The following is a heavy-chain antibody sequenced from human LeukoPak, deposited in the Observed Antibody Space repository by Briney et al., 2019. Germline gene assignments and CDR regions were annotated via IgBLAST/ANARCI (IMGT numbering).Heavy chain of an antibody. CDR2: IWYDRSNK. J-gene: IGHJ4*02. D-gene: IGHD7-27*01. CDR3: ARRTGTNPFDY. V-gene: IGHV3-33*01. Sequence: GGSLRLSCAASGFTFSSYGMHWVRQAPGKGLEWVAVIWYDRSNKYYADSVKGRFTISRDNSKNTLYLQMNSLRAEDTAVYYCARRTGTNPFDYWGQGTLVTVSS. CDR1: GFTFSSYG.